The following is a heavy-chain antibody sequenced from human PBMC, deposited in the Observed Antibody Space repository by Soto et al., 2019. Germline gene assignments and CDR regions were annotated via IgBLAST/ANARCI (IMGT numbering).Heavy chain of an antibody. D-gene: IGHD5-18*01. CDR2: ISYDGSNK. J-gene: IGHJ6*02. CDR1: GFTFSSYG. V-gene: IGHV3-30*18. Sequence: QVQLVESGGGVVQPGRSLRLSCAASGFTFSSYGMHWVRQAPGKGLEWVAVISYDGSNKYYADSVKGRFTISRDNSKNTLYLQMNSLRAEDTAVYYCANESPETATSYYYHGMDVWGQGTTVTVSS. CDR3: ANESPETATSYYYHGMDV.